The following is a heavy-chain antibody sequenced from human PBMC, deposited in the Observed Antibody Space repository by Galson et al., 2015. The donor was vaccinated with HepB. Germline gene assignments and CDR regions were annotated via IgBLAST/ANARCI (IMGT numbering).Heavy chain of an antibody. CDR2: IYPGDSDT. CDR3: ARRLRDSSSWYGWLDP. Sequence: QSGAEVKKPGESLKISCKGSGYSFTSYWIGWVRQMPGKGLEWMGIIYPGDSDTRYSPSFPGHVTISADKSPRTAYLQWSSLKASETAMDYCARRLRDSSSWYGWLDPWGQGTLVTVSS. J-gene: IGHJ5*02. D-gene: IGHD6-13*01. V-gene: IGHV5-51*01. CDR1: GYSFTSYW.